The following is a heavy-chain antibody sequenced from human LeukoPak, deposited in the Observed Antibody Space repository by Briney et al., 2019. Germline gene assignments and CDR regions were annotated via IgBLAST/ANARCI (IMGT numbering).Heavy chain of an antibody. CDR3: AREFDYVWGTYGMDV. V-gene: IGHV4-61*02. CDR1: GGSISSGSYY. J-gene: IGHJ6*02. D-gene: IGHD3-16*01. CDR2: IYTSGST. Sequence: PSQTLSLTCTVSGGSISSGSYYWSWIRQPAGKGLGWIGRIYTSGSTNYNPSLKSRVTISVDTSKNQFSLKLSSVTAADTAVYYCAREFDYVWGTYGMDVWGQGTTVTVSS.